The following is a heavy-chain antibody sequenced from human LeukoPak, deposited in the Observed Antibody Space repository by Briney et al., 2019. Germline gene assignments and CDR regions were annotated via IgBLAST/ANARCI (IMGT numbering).Heavy chain of an antibody. Sequence: GGSLRLSCAASGFTFSDYYMSWIRQAPGKGLEWVSYISTGGTTKSYADSVKGRFTISRDNAKNSLYLQMSSLRAEDTAVYYCARENIDASGDYYTDYGMDVWGQGTTVTVSS. CDR2: ISTGGTTK. V-gene: IGHV3-11*01. J-gene: IGHJ6*02. CDR1: GFTFSDYY. CDR3: ARENIDASGDYYTDYGMDV. D-gene: IGHD3-10*01.